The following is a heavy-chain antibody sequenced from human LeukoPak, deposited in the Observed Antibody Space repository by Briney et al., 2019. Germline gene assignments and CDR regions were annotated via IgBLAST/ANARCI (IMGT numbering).Heavy chain of an antibody. CDR3: ARDLRAAAGTRHYYYYYYMDV. CDR2: IYTSGST. V-gene: IGHV4-4*07. CDR1: GDSISSYY. J-gene: IGHJ6*03. D-gene: IGHD6-13*01. Sequence: SETLSLTCTVSGDSISSYYWSWIRQPAGKGLEWIGRIYTSGSTNYNPSLKSRVTISVDTSRNQFSLKLSSVTAADTAVYYCARDLRAAAGTRHYYYYYYMDVWGKGTTVTVSS.